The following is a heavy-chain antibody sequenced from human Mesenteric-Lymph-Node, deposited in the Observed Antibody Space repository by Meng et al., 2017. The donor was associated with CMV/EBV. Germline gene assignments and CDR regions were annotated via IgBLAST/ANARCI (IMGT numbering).Heavy chain of an antibody. CDR2: IKQDGSEK. Sequence: GESLKISCAASGFTFSSYWMSWVRQAPGKGLEWVANIKQDGSEKYYVDSVKGRFTISRDNAKNSLYLQMNSLRAEDTAVYYCARDGHMGFGERDWFDPWGQGTLVTVSS. V-gene: IGHV3-7*01. CDR3: ARDGHMGFGERDWFDP. CDR1: GFTFSSYW. D-gene: IGHD3-10*01. J-gene: IGHJ5*02.